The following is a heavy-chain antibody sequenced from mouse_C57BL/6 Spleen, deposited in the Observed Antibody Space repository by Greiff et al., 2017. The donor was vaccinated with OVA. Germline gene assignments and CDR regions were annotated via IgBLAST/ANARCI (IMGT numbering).Heavy chain of an antibody. V-gene: IGHV1-54*01. Sequence: QVQLQQSGAELVRPGTSVKVSCKASGYAFTNYLIEWVKQRPGQGLEWIGVINPGSGGTNYNEKFKGKATLTADKSSSTAYMQLSSLTSEDSAVYFCARAYYYGSRGYYFDYWGQGTTLTVSS. J-gene: IGHJ2*01. D-gene: IGHD1-1*01. CDR3: ARAYYYGSRGYYFDY. CDR1: GYAFTNYL. CDR2: INPGSGGT.